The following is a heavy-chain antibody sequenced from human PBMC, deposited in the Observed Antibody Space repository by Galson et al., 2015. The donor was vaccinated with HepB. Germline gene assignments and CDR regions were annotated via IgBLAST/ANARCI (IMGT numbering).Heavy chain of an antibody. D-gene: IGHD6-13*01. CDR2: ISGYNGNT. J-gene: IGHJ4*02. CDR3: ARTGYSTSSYGSSAGDY. V-gene: IGHV1-18*04. Sequence: SVKVSCKVSGYTFTSYGINWVRQAPGQGLEWMGWISGYNGNTNYAQKLQGGVTMTTDTSTSTAYMELRSLRSDDTAVYYCARTGYSTSSYGSSAGDYWGQGTLVTVSS. CDR1: GYTFTSYG.